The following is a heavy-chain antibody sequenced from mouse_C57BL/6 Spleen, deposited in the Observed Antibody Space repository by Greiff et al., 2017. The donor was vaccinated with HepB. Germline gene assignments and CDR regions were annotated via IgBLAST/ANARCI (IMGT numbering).Heavy chain of an antibody. Sequence: QVQLQQSGAELVRPGTSVKVSCKASGYAFTNYLIEWVKQRPGQGLEWIGVINPGSGGTNYNENFKGMATLTADKSSSTASMQLISLTSEDSAVYFCARNLYYGSSYSYYFDYWGQGTTLTVSS. CDR3: ARNLYYGSSYSYYFDY. CDR1: GYAFTNYL. J-gene: IGHJ2*01. CDR2: INPGSGGT. V-gene: IGHV1-54*01. D-gene: IGHD1-1*01.